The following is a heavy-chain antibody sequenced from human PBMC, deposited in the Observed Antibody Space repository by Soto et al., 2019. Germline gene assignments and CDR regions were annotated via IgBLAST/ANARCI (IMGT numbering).Heavy chain of an antibody. CDR2: ISSSSSTI. CDR1: GFTFSSYS. Sequence: GGSLRLSCAASGFTFSSYSMNWVRQAPGKGLEWVSYISSSSSTIYYAYSVKGRFTISRDIAKNSLYLQINRLRAEDMTVYYCARGLILVLLIWGRGWYFDLWGRGTLVTVSS. J-gene: IGHJ2*01. CDR3: ARGLILVLLIWGRGWYFDL. D-gene: IGHD7-27*01. V-gene: IGHV3-48*04.